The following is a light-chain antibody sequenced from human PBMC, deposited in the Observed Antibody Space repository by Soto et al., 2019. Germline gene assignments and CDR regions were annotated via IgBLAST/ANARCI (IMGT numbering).Light chain of an antibody. V-gene: IGLV1-44*01. CDR3: AAWDDSLNALV. CDR2: SNN. J-gene: IGLJ2*01. CDR1: SSNIGSNT. Sequence: QSVLTQPPSASGTPGQRVTISCSGSSSNIGSNTVNWYQQLPGTAPKLLIYSNNQRPSGVPDRFSGSKSGTSASLAISGLQSKDEADYYCAAWDDSLNALVFGGGTKLTVL.